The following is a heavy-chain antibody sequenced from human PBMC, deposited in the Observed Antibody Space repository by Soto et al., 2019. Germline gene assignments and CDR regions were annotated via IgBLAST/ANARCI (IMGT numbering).Heavy chain of an antibody. V-gene: IGHV3-48*01. CDR1: GFTFSRYS. Sequence: EVQLVESGGGLVQPGGSLRLSCAASGFTFSRYSMNWVRQAPGKGLEWISYISSTSSTIYYADSVKGRFTISRDNAKNSLYLQLNSLRAEDTAVYYCARDLGGSCRGGTCGYWGQGTLVTVSS. J-gene: IGHJ4*02. D-gene: IGHD2-15*01. CDR2: ISSTSSTI. CDR3: ARDLGGSCRGGTCGY.